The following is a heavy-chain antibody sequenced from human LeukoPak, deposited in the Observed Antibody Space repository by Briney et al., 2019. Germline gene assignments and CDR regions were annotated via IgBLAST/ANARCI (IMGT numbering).Heavy chain of an antibody. V-gene: IGHV3-23*01. D-gene: IGHD3-22*01. CDR1: GFTFSSYA. Sequence: PGGSLRLSCAASGFTFSSYAMSWVRQAPGKGLEWVSAISGSGGSTYYADSVKGRFTISRDNSKNTLYLQMNSLRAEDTAVYYCARDRSPEHYYDSSHWDYYYGMDVWGQGTTVTVSS. CDR3: ARDRSPEHYYDSSHWDYYYGMDV. J-gene: IGHJ6*02. CDR2: ISGSGGST.